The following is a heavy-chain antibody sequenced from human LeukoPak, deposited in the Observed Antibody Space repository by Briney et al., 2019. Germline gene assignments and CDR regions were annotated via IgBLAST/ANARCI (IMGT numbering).Heavy chain of an antibody. V-gene: IGHV3-30*02. D-gene: IGHD1-26*01. CDR1: GLTFSSYG. J-gene: IGHJ4*02. CDR2: IRYDGSNK. CDR3: AKRSGSYYGGYFDY. Sequence: GGSLRLSCAASGLTFSSYGMHWVRQAPGKGLEWVAFIRYDGSNKYYADSVKGRFTISRDNSKNTLYLQMNSLRAEDTAVYYCAKRSGSYYGGYFDYWGQGTLVTVSS.